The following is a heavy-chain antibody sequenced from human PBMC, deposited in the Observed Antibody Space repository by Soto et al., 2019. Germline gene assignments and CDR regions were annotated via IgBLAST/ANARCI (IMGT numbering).Heavy chain of an antibody. CDR2: IYYSGST. J-gene: IGHJ4*02. CDR1: GGSISSYY. CDR3: ARHIYCGGDCYRGIFDY. V-gene: IGHV4-59*08. Sequence: PSETLSLTCTVSGGSISSYYWSWIRQPPGKGLEWIGYIYYSGSTNYNPSLKSRVTISVDTSKNQFSLKLSSVTAADTAVYYCARHIYCGGDCYRGIFDYWGQGSLVIVSS. D-gene: IGHD2-21*01.